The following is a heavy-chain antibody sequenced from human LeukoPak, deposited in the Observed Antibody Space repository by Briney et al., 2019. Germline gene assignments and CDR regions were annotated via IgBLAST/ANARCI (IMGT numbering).Heavy chain of an antibody. Sequence: SETLSLTCTVSGGSISSYYWSWIRQPPGKGLEWIGYIYYSGSTNYNPSLKSRVTISVDTSKNQFSLKLSSVTAADTAVYYCARVSRGLYYYYYMGVWGKGTTVTISS. D-gene: IGHD1-26*01. CDR3: ARVSRGLYYYYYMGV. CDR1: GGSISSYY. CDR2: IYYSGST. V-gene: IGHV4-59*01. J-gene: IGHJ6*03.